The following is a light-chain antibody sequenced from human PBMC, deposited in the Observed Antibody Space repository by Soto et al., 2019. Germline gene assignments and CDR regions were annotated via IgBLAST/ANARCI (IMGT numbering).Light chain of an antibody. Sequence: EIDMTQSPASLSSSVGDRATLTCRASQGISKYLAWYQQKPGKAPKLLIYAASTMQSGVPSRFSGSGSGTDFTLTISRLQPEDVATYYCQQYSSAPLTFGQGTQVEVK. CDR3: QQYSSAPLT. J-gene: IGKJ1*01. V-gene: IGKV1-27*01. CDR1: QGISKY. CDR2: AAS.